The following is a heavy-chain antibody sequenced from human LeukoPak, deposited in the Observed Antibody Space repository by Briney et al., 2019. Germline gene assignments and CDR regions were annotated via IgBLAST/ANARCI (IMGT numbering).Heavy chain of an antibody. D-gene: IGHD6-19*01. CDR3: AKGKAAGLSDWFDP. CDR2: IVTSYVGT. V-gene: IGHV3-23*05. J-gene: IGHJ5*02. CDR1: GFTFRDYT. Sequence: TGGSLRLSCAASGFTFRDYTMAWVRQAPGKGMQWVASIVTSYVGTYYVDSVAGRFVVSRDNSKNILYLQMNRLRVEDTAMYFCAKGKAAGLSDWFDPWGPGTLVTVSS.